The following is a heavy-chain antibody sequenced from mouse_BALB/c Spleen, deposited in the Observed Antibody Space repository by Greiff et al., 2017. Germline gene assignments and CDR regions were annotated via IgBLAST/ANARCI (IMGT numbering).Heavy chain of an antibody. CDR1: GYTFTSYW. Sequence: QVQLKESGAELAKPGASVKMSCKASGYTFTSYWMHWVKQRPGQGLEWIGYINPSTGYTEYNQKFKDKATLTADKSSSTAYMQLSSLTSEDSAVYYCARENGLGYWGQGTSVTVSS. CDR3: ARENGLGY. V-gene: IGHV1-7*01. D-gene: IGHD3-3*01. J-gene: IGHJ4*01. CDR2: INPSTGYT.